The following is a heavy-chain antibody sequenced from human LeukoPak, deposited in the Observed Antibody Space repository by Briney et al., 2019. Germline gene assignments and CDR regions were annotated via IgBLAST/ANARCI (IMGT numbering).Heavy chain of an antibody. Sequence: PWGSLRLSCAASGFTFSSYGMHWVRQAPGKGPEWVAVISYDGSNKYYADSVKGRFTISRDNSKNTLYLQMNSLRAEDTAVYYCAKDRGSGYYPKYFQHWGQGTLVTVSS. J-gene: IGHJ1*01. CDR2: ISYDGSNK. V-gene: IGHV3-30*18. CDR3: AKDRGSGYYPKYFQH. D-gene: IGHD3-22*01. CDR1: GFTFSSYG.